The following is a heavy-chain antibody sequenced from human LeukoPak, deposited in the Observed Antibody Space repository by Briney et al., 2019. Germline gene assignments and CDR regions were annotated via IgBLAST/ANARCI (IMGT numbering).Heavy chain of an antibody. CDR1: GFTFSSYA. J-gene: IGHJ5*02. CDR3: AKRKEQLVRGFGWFDP. V-gene: IGHV3-23*01. D-gene: IGHD6-6*01. Sequence: PGGSLRLSCAASGFTFSSYAMSWVRQAPGKGLEWVSAISGSGGRTHYADSVKGRFTISRDNSTNTLYLHMNSLRAEDTAVYYSAKRKEQLVRGFGWFDPWGQGTLVTVSS. CDR2: ISGSGGRT.